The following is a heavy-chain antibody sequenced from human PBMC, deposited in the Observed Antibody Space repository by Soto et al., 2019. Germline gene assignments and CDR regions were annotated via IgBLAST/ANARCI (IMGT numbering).Heavy chain of an antibody. CDR1: GYTFPSYG. CDR2: LSAYNGNT. Sequence: QVQLVQSGAEVKKPGASVKVSCKASGYTFPSYGISWVRQAPGQGLEWMGWLSAYNGNTKYAQKLQGRVTMATDTSTSTAYMELRSLRSDDTAVYYCARYLGGSYYAPVDYWGQGTLVTVSS. J-gene: IGHJ4*02. D-gene: IGHD1-26*01. V-gene: IGHV1-18*01. CDR3: ARYLGGSYYAPVDY.